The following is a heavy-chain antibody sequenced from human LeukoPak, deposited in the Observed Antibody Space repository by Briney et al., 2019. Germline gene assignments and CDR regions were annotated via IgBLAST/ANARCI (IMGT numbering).Heavy chain of an antibody. J-gene: IGHJ3*02. D-gene: IGHD3-22*01. Sequence: ASVKVSCKASGYTFTSYGISWVRQAPGQGLEWMGWISAYNPYTNYAQKFQGRVTMTTDTSTSTAYMELRSLRSEDTAVYYCARENYYDSSGSDAFDIWGQGTMVTVSS. CDR1: GYTFTSYG. CDR3: ARENYYDSSGSDAFDI. V-gene: IGHV1-18*01. CDR2: ISAYNPYT.